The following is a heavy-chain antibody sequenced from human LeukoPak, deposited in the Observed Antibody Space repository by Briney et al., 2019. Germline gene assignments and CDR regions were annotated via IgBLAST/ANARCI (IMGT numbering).Heavy chain of an antibody. CDR1: GGSISSYY. CDR2: IYYSGST. D-gene: IGHD6-6*01. V-gene: IGHV4-59*01. CDR3: ARGEYSSSSAYYYYYMDV. J-gene: IGHJ6*03. Sequence: SETLSLTCTVSGGSISSYYWSWIRQPPGKGLEWIGYIYYSGSTNYNPSLKSRVTISVDTSKNQFSLKLSSVTAADTAVYYCARGEYSSSSAYYYYYMDVWGKGTTVTVSS.